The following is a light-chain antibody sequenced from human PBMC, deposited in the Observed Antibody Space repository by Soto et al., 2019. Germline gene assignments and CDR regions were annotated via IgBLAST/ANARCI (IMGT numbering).Light chain of an antibody. CDR1: SSDVGGYNY. CDR3: SSYTSTNSWV. J-gene: IGLJ3*02. V-gene: IGLV2-14*01. CDR2: DVS. Sequence: QSALTQSASVSGSPGQSITISCTGTSSDVGGYNYVSWYQQHPGKAPKLIIYDVSNRPSGVSPRFSGSKSGNTASLTISGLQAEDEADYSFSSYTSTNSWVFGGGTKLTVL.